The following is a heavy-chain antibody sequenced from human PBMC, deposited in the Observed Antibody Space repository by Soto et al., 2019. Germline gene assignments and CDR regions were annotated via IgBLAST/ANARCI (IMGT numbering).Heavy chain of an antibody. CDR1: GYSFTSYW. V-gene: IGHV5-51*01. CDR3: ERIEQTGLYYYYGMDV. J-gene: IGHJ6*02. D-gene: IGHD3-16*01. CDR2: IYPGDSDT. Sequence: PGESLKISCKGSGYSFTSYWIGWVRQMPGKGLEWMGIIYPGDSDTRYSPSFQGQVTISADKSISTAYLQWSSLKASDTAMYYCERIEQTGLYYYYGMDVWGQGTTVTVSS.